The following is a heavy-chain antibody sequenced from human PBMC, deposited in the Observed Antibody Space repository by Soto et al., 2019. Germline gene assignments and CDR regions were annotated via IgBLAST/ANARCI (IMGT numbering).Heavy chain of an antibody. V-gene: IGHV4-39*02. CDR2: IYYDGTP. CDR3: ARFFGNAFDV. D-gene: IGHD3-3*01. J-gene: IGHJ3*01. Sequence: QLQLQESGPGLVKPSETLSLTCSVSGGSISTDSYNWDWIRQSPGKGLEWIGTIYYDGTPSHNPSLKSRVTISVDTSRNHFSLKVKSVTAADTAMYYCARFFGNAFDVWGQGTMVKVSS. CDR1: GGSISTDSYN.